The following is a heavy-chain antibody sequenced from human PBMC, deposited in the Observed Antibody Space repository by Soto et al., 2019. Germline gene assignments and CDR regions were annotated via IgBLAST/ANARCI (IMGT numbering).Heavy chain of an antibody. CDR2: IFHDAST. J-gene: IGHJ4*02. V-gene: IGHV4-30-2*01. Sequence: PSETLSLTCAVSGGSISSGGYCWSCVREPPGKGLEWIGYIFHDASTYYNPSLKSRVTISVDWSKNHFSLKVTSVTAADTAVYYSVRAYGGNPNYFDYWGQGTPVTVSS. D-gene: IGHD4-17*01. CDR1: GGSISSGGYC. CDR3: VRAYGGNPNYFDY.